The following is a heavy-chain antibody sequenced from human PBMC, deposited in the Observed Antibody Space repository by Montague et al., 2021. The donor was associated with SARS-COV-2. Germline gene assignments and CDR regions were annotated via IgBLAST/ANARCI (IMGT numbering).Heavy chain of an antibody. V-gene: IGHV4-59*01. CDR3: AAGDSSGYFEWFDP. CDR2: IYYSGST. D-gene: IGHD3-22*01. Sequence: SETLSLTCTVSGGSISSYYWSWIRQPPGKGQEWIGYIYYSGSTNYNPSLKSRVTISVDTSKNQFSLKLSSVTAADTAVYYCAAGDSSGYFEWFDPWGQGTLVTVSS. CDR1: GGSISSYY. J-gene: IGHJ5*02.